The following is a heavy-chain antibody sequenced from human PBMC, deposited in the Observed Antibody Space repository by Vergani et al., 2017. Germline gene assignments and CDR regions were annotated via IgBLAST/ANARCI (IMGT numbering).Heavy chain of an antibody. J-gene: IGHJ4*02. V-gene: IGHV3-21*01. CDR3: ARGLWDCTHIRCSPPSY. D-gene: IGHD2-8*01. CDR1: GFTLSSQA. CDR2: ISGSSSYV. Sequence: VQLEESGGGVVQPGRSLRLSCAGSGFTLSSQAMHWVRQAPGKGLEWVASISGSSSYVFYRDSVEGRFTITRDNAKKSVYLQMNSLRAEDTAMYFCARGLWDCTHIRCSPPSYWGQGTQVTVSS.